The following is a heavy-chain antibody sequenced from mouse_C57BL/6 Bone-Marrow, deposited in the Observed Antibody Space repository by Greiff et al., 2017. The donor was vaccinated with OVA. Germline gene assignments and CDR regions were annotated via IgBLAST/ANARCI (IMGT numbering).Heavy chain of an antibody. Sequence: VQLQQSGAELMKPGASVKLSCKATGYTFTGYWIEWVKQRPGHGLEWIGAILPGSGSTNYNETFKGKATFTADTSSNTAYMQLSSLTTEDSAIYYCARSYYYGSSLYYYAMDYWGQGTSVTVSS. CDR1: GYTFTGYW. CDR3: ARSYYYGSSLYYYAMDY. J-gene: IGHJ4*01. V-gene: IGHV1-9*01. D-gene: IGHD1-1*01. CDR2: ILPGSGST.